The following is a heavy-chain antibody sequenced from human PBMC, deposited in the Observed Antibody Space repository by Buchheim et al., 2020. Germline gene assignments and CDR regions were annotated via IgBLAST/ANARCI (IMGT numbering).Heavy chain of an antibody. CDR1: GFTFDDFA. D-gene: IGHD2-21*01. Sequence: EVQMVESGGGLVQPGRSLRRSCAASGFTFDDFAIHWVRQIPGKGLDWVSIINSNGGTVAYADSVRGRFSISRDNAKNSLSLQMNSLRAEDTALYYCARGYCAADTCAPDFWGQGTL. CDR3: ARGYCAADTCAPDF. CDR2: INSNGGTV. V-gene: IGHV3-9*01. J-gene: IGHJ4*02.